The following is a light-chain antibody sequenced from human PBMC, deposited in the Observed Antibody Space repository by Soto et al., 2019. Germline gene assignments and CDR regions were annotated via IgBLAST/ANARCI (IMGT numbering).Light chain of an antibody. J-gene: IGKJ2*01. CDR1: QSVSSN. Sequence: VMTQSPVTLSVSPGERATLSCRASQSVSSNLAWYQQRPGQSLRLLFYGASTRATGTPARCSGSGSGTDFTLTISSLQSEDFAVYYCQQSNKWPYNFGQGTKL. V-gene: IGKV3-15*01. CDR2: GAS. CDR3: QQSNKWPYN.